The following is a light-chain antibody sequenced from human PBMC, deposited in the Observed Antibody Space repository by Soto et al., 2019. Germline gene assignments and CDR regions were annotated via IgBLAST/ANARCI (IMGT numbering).Light chain of an antibody. Sequence: QSALTQPASVSGSPGQSITISCTGTSSDVGGYNYVSWYQQHPGKAPKLMIYDVSNRPSGVSNRFSGSKSGNTASLTISGLHAEDEADYCCSSSTSSSLDVFGTGTKVTVL. CDR2: DVS. J-gene: IGLJ1*01. CDR3: SSSTSSSLDV. CDR1: SSDVGGYNY. V-gene: IGLV2-14*01.